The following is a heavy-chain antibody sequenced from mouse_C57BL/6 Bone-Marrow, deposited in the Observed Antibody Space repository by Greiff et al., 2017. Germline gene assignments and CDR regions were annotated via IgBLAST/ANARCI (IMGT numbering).Heavy chain of an antibody. D-gene: IGHD1-1*01. Sequence: VQLQQPGAELVMPGASVKLSCKASGYTFTSYWMHWVKQRPGQGLEWIGEIDPSDSYTNYNQKFQGKSTLTVDKSSSTAYMQLSSLTSEDSADYYVAVTTGEATRDWDFDVWGTGTTVTVSS. CDR3: AVTTGEATRDWDFDV. CDR2: IDPSDSYT. CDR1: GYTFTSYW. V-gene: IGHV1-69*01. J-gene: IGHJ1*03.